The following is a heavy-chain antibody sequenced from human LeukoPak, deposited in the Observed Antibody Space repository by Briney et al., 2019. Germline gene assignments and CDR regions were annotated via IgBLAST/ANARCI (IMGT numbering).Heavy chain of an antibody. CDR3: ARLHYDSSGYYTGLFDY. V-gene: IGHV3-11*06. CDR1: GFTFSDYY. D-gene: IGHD3-22*01. Sequence: GGSLRLSCAASGFTFSDYYMSWIRQAPGKGLEWVSYISSSSSYTNYADSVKGRFTISRDNAKNSLYLQMNSLRAEDTAVYYCARLHYDSSGYYTGLFDYWGQGTLVTVSS. CDR2: ISSSSSYT. J-gene: IGHJ4*02.